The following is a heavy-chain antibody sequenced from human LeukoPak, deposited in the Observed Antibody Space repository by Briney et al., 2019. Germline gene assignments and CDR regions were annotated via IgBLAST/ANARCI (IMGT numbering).Heavy chain of an antibody. CDR1: GFTFSSYG. CDR3: ARPPPYSGSYHYFDY. CDR2: IWYDGSNK. J-gene: IGHJ4*02. Sequence: GGSLRLSCAASGFTFSSYGMHWVRQAPGKGLEWVAVIWYDGSNKYYADSVKGRFTISRDYSKNTLYLQMNSLRAEDTAVYYCARPPPYSGSYHYFDYWGQGTLVTVSS. V-gene: IGHV3-33*01. D-gene: IGHD1-26*01.